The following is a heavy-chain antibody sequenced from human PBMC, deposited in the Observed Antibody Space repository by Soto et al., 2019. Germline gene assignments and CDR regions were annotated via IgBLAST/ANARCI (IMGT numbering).Heavy chain of an antibody. CDR1: GGSISSGGYY. J-gene: IGHJ5*02. CDR3: ARAGGFLESDNWFDP. D-gene: IGHD3-3*01. CDR2: IYYSGST. V-gene: IGHV4-31*03. Sequence: QVQLQESGPGLVKTSPTLSLTCTVSGGSISSGGYYWSWIRQHPGKGLEWIGYIYYSGSTYYNPSLKSRVTISVGTSKNQFSLKLSSVTAADTAVYYCARAGGFLESDNWFDPWGQGTLVTVSS.